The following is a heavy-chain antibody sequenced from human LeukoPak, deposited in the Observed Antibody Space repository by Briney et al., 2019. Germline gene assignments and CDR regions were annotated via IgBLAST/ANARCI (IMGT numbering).Heavy chain of an antibody. J-gene: IGHJ5*02. Sequence: ASVKVSFKASGYTFTSYDINWMRQASGQGLELLGWMSPDSGDTGYAQNVQGRSSMTSDTYISTAYMELRRLRSEDTAVYYCARTSRGVGFLVDPWGQGTLVTVSS. CDR1: GYTFTSYD. CDR2: MSPDSGDT. V-gene: IGHV1-8*01. D-gene: IGHD2-15*01. CDR3: ARTSRGVGFLVDP.